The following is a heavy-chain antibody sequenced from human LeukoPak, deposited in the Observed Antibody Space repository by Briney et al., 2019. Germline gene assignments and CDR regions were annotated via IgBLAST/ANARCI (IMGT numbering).Heavy chain of an antibody. CDR2: ISWNSGSI. Sequence: HPGGSLRLSCAASGFTFYDYAMLWVRQAPGKGLEWVSGISWNSGSIGYADSVKGRFTISRDNAKNSLYLQMNSLRTEDTALYYCAKGHTYGFDYVDYWGQGTLVTVSS. J-gene: IGHJ4*02. CDR3: AKGHTYGFDYVDY. D-gene: IGHD5-18*01. CDR1: GFTFYDYA. V-gene: IGHV3-9*01.